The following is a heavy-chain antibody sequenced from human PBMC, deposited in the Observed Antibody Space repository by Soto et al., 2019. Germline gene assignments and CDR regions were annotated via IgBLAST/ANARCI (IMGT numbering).Heavy chain of an antibody. Sequence: GGSLRLSCAASGFTFSSYSMNWVRQAPGKGLEWVSSISSSSSYIYYADSVKGRFTISRDNAKNSLYLQMNSLRAEDTAVYYCARVPYGSGSYPHRGQGTLVTVPS. J-gene: IGHJ4*02. D-gene: IGHD3-10*01. CDR2: ISSSSSYI. CDR1: GFTFSSYS. V-gene: IGHV3-21*01. CDR3: ARVPYGSGSYPH.